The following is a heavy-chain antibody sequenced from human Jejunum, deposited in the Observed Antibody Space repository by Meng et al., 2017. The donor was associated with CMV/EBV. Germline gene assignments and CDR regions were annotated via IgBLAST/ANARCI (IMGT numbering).Heavy chain of an antibody. V-gene: IGHV3-74*01. D-gene: IGHD1-26*01. J-gene: IGHJ4*02. CDR3: ARDGSYKLDY. CDR1: GFTFSTSW. CDR2: PTSDGRSV. Sequence: SCAASGFTFSTSWMHWVRQVPGKGLVWVSRPTSDGRSVYADSVKGRFTISRDDATGTLYLQMNRVRAEDTAVYYCARDGSYKLDYWGQGTLVTVSS.